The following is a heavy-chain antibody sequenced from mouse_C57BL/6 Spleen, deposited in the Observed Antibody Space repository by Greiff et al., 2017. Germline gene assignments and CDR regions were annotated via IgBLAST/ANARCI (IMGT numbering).Heavy chain of an antibody. CDR3: ARSSGYYFDY. CDR2: IDPSDSYT. D-gene: IGHD3-2*02. Sequence: QVQLQQPGAELVKPGASVKLSCKASGYTFTSYWMQWVKQRPGQGLEWIGEIDPSDSYTNYNQKFKGKATLTVDTSSSTAYMQLSSLTSEDSAVYYCARSSGYYFDYWGQGTTLTVSS. V-gene: IGHV1-50*01. CDR1: GYTFTSYW. J-gene: IGHJ2*01.